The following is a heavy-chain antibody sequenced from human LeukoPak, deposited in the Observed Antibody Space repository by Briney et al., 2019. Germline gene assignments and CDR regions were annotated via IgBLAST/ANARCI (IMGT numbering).Heavy chain of an antibody. CDR2: IYYSGST. D-gene: IGHD4-23*01. CDR3: ARHADPGGGNSRDWFDP. J-gene: IGHJ5*02. V-gene: IGHV4-39*01. Sequence: PSETLSLTCTVSGGSISSSDYYWGWIRQPPGKGLEWIGSIYYSGSTYYNPSLKSRVTISVDTSKNQFSLKLSSVTAADTAVYYCARHADPGGGNSRDWFDPWGQGTLVTVSS. CDR1: GGSISSSDYY.